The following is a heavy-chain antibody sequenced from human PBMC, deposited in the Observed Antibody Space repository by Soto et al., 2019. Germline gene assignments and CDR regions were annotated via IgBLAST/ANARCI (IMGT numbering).Heavy chain of an antibody. CDR2: IIPIFGTA. D-gene: IGHD3-3*01. J-gene: IGHJ3*02. V-gene: IGHV1-69*13. Sequence: SVKVSCKASGGTFSSYAISWVRQAPGQGLEWMGGIIPIFGTANYAQKFQGRVTITADESTSTAYMELSSLRSEDTAVYYCARNLASQDYDFWSGPIWGQGTMVTVSS. CDR1: GGTFSSYA. CDR3: ARNLASQDYDFWSGPI.